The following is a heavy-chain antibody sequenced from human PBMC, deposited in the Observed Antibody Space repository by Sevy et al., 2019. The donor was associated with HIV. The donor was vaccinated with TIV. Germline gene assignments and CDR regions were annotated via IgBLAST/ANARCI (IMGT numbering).Heavy chain of an antibody. CDR1: GFIFNSYA. CDR3: AKAYGSESPPFD. Sequence: GGSLRLSCAASGFIFNSYAMSWVRQAPGKGLEWVSTISGSGGSTYYADSVKGRFTISRDNSKNKLYLQMNSLRAEDTAVYYCAKAYGSESPPFDWGQGTLVTVSS. V-gene: IGHV3-23*01. D-gene: IGHD3-10*01. CDR2: ISGSGGST. J-gene: IGHJ4*02.